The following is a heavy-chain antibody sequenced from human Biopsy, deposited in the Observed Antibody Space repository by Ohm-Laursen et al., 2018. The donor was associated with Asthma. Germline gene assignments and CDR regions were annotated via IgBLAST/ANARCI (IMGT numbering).Heavy chain of an antibody. D-gene: IGHD4-17*01. CDR1: GYSLTDLS. Sequence: VASVKVSCKVSGYSLTDLSMHWVRQAPGQGLEWMGGHDHEEGGTVNARRFQGRATMTEDTSTDTAYVELSSLSSDDTAVYYCASDFPKDYVRYNFQFWGQGTLVTVSS. CDR2: HDHEEGGT. V-gene: IGHV1-24*01. J-gene: IGHJ4*02. CDR3: ASDFPKDYVRYNFQF.